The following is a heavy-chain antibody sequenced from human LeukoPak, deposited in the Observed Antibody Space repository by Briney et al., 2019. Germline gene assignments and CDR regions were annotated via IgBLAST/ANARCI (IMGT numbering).Heavy chain of an antibody. J-gene: IGHJ4*02. V-gene: IGHV3-48*01. Sequence: GGSLRLSCAASGFTFSSYSMNWVRQAPGKGLEWVSYISSSGSNIHYADSVKGRFTISRDNVKNSLYLQMNSLRAEDTAVYYCARGGGIAASGTPHWGQGTLVTVSS. D-gene: IGHD6-13*01. CDR2: ISSSGSNI. CDR1: GFTFSSYS. CDR3: ARGGGIAASGTPH.